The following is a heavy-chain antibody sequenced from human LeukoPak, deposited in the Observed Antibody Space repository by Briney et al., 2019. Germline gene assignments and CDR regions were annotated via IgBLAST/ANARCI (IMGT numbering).Heavy chain of an antibody. CDR1: GGSISSYY. V-gene: IGHV4-59*01. J-gene: IGHJ4*02. D-gene: IGHD3-10*01. CDR3: ARDYGSGSYSDSY. Sequence: SETLSLTCTVSGGSISSYYWSWIRQPPGKGLEWIGYIYYSGSTNYNPSLKSRVTISVDTSKNQFSLKLSSVTAADTAVYYCARDYGSGSYSDSYLVQGTLVNVSS. CDR2: IYYSGST.